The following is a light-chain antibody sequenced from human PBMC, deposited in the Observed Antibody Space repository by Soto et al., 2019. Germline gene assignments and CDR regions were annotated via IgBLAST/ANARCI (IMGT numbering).Light chain of an antibody. V-gene: IGLV1-40*01. CDR1: SSNIGAGYD. Sequence: QSVLTQPPSVSGAPGQSATISCTGSSSNIGAGYDVHWYQQLPGTAPKLLIYGNSNRPSGVPDRFSGSKSGTSASLAITGLQAEDEADYYCQSYDSSLSGSVFGGGTKLTVL. CDR2: GNS. J-gene: IGLJ2*01. CDR3: QSYDSSLSGSV.